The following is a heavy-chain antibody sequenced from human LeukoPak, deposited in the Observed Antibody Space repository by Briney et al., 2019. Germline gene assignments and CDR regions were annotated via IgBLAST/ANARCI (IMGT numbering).Heavy chain of an antibody. Sequence: GGSLRPSYAAAGFTVSSHYMSSVRQAPGNWMGWDSVIYSGGSTYYADSVKGRFTNTRDNSKNTLDHQMNSLRAEDTAVYYCASRLLLWFGEENAFDIWGQGTRVTVSS. CDR1: GFTVSSHY. D-gene: IGHD3-10*01. J-gene: IGHJ3*02. V-gene: IGHV3-53*01. CDR2: IYSGGST. CDR3: ASRLLLWFGEENAFDI.